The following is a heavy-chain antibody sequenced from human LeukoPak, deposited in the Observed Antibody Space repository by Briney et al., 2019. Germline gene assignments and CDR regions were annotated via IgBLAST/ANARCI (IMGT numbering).Heavy chain of an antibody. Sequence: GGSLRLSCAASGFTVSKNYMTWVRQAPGKGLEWVSAISDSGDRTYYADSVKGRFTLSRDNSKNTLYLQMNSLRAEDTAVYYCAKDARRSSGWWFFDHWGQGTLVTVSS. V-gene: IGHV3-23*01. D-gene: IGHD6-19*01. CDR1: GFTVSKNY. J-gene: IGHJ4*02. CDR3: AKDARRSSGWWFFDH. CDR2: ISDSGDRT.